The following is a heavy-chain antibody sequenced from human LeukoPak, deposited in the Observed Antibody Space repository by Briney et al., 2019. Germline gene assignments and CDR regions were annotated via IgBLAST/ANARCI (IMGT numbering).Heavy chain of an antibody. CDR1: GFTVSSNY. CDR3: AREGRYSSSWTYYYYYYMDV. J-gene: IGHJ6*03. CDR2: IYSGGST. D-gene: IGHD6-13*01. Sequence: GGSLRLSSAASGFTVSSNYMSWVRQAPGKGLEWVSVIYSGGSTYYADSVKGRFTISRDNSKNTLYLQMNSLRAEDTAVYYCAREGRYSSSWTYYYYYYMDVWGKGTTVTVSS. V-gene: IGHV3-66*02.